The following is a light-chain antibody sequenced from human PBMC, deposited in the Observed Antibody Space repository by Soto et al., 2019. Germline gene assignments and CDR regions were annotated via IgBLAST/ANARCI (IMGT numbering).Light chain of an antibody. V-gene: IGLV2-14*01. CDR1: SSDVGGYNY. Sequence: QSALTQPASVSGSPGQSITISCTGTSSDVGGYNYVSWYQQHPGKAPKFMIYDVSNRPSGVSNRFSGSKSGNTASLTISGLRAEDDADYYCCSYTTSNTRQIVFGTGTKLTVL. J-gene: IGLJ1*01. CDR3: CSYTTSNTRQIV. CDR2: DVS.